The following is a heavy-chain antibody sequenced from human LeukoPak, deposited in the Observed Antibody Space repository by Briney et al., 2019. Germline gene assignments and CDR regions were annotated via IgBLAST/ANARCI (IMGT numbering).Heavy chain of an antibody. V-gene: IGHV1-46*01. J-gene: IGHJ5*02. CDR3: ARGRTYYDFWSDPDADWFDP. Sequence: ASVKVSCKASGYTFTSYYMHWVRQAPGQGLEWMGIINPSGGSTSYAQKFQGRVTMTRDTSTSTVYMELSSLRSEDTAVYYCARGRTYYDFWSDPDADWFDPWGQGTLVTVSS. D-gene: IGHD3-3*01. CDR1: GYTFTSYY. CDR2: INPSGGST.